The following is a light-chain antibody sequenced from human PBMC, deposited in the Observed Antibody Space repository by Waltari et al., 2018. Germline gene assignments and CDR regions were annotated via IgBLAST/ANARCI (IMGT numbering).Light chain of an antibody. CDR1: QTIRNTY. CDR3: QQYDISPLT. Sequence: EIVLTQSPGTLSLSPGEGATLSCRTSQTIRNTYFAWYQQKPGQAPTLLIYGTFSRATGIPDRFTGSGSGTDFSLTISSLEPEDFATYYCQQYDISPLTFGGGTKVEIK. CDR2: GTF. J-gene: IGKJ4*01. V-gene: IGKV3-20*01.